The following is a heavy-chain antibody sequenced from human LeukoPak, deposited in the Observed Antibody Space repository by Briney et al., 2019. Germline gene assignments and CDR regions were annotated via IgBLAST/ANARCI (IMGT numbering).Heavy chain of an antibody. Sequence: GGSLRLSCAASGFTFSSYALSWVRQAPGKGLKWVSVIYSGGSTYYADSVKGRFTISRDNSKNTLYLQMNSLRAEDTAVYYCVCGYSYGYPFDYWGQGTLVTVSS. CDR2: IYSGGST. CDR3: VCGYSYGYPFDY. D-gene: IGHD5-18*01. J-gene: IGHJ4*02. V-gene: IGHV3-53*01. CDR1: GFTFSSYA.